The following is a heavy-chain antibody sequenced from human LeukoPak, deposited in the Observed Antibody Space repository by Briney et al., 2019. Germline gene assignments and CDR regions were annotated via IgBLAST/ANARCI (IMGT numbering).Heavy chain of an antibody. CDR2: IKQDGSEK. D-gene: IGHD6-19*01. CDR1: GFTFSSYW. CDR3: AKDGLVGYSSGWPPFDY. V-gene: IGHV3-7*01. J-gene: IGHJ4*02. Sequence: GGSLRLSCAASGFTFSSYWMSWVRQAPGKGLEWVANIKQDGSEKYYVDSVKGRFTISRDNAKNSLYLQMNSLRAEDTAVYYCAKDGLVGYSSGWPPFDYWGQGTLVTVSS.